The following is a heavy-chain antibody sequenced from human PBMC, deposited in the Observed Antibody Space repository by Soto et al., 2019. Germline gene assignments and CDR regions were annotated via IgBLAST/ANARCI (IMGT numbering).Heavy chain of an antibody. V-gene: IGHV1-18*01. CDR2: ISAYNGNT. Sequence: GASVKVSCKASGYTFTSYGISWVRQAPGQGLEWMGWISAYNGNTNYAQKLQGRVTMTTDTSTSTAYMELRSLRSDDTAVYYCARYCSSTSCYGPDAFDIRGQGTMVTVSS. CDR1: GYTFTSYG. CDR3: ARYCSSTSCYGPDAFDI. J-gene: IGHJ3*02. D-gene: IGHD2-2*01.